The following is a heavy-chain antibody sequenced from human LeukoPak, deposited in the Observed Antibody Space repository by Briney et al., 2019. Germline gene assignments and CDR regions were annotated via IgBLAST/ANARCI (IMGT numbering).Heavy chain of an antibody. D-gene: IGHD7-27*01. CDR2: INHSGST. CDR3: ALPNWEEGGPLDY. Sequence: SETLSLTCAVYGGSFSGYYWSWIRQPPGKGLEWIGEINHSGSTNYNPSLKSRVTISIDTPKNQFSLKLSSVTAADTAVYYCALPNWEEGGPLDYWGQGTLVTVSS. CDR1: GGSFSGYY. V-gene: IGHV4-34*01. J-gene: IGHJ4*02.